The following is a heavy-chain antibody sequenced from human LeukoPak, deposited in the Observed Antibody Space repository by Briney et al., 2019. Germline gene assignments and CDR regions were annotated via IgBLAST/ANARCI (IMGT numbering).Heavy chain of an antibody. CDR1: GFTFSTYS. V-gene: IGHV3-21*01. CDR3: ARVVDTAMVLYGAFDI. D-gene: IGHD5-18*01. CDR2: ISTSSSYI. Sequence: PGGSLRLSCAASGFTFSTYSMNWVRQAPGKGLEWVSFISTSSSYIHYADSVKGRFTISRDNAKKSLYLEMNSLRAEDTAVHYCARVVDTAMVLYGAFDIWGQGTMVTVSS. J-gene: IGHJ3*02.